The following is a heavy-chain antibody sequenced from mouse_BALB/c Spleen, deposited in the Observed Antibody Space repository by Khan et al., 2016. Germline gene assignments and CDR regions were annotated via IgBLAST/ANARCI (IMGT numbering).Heavy chain of an antibody. CDR2: IYPYNGGT. V-gene: IGHV1S29*02. J-gene: IGHJ3*01. Sequence: VRLQQSGPELVKPGASVKISCKASGYTFTDYNMHWVKQSHGKSLEWIGYIYPYNGGTGYNQKFKSKATLTVDNSSSTAYMELRSLTSEDSAVYYGARGSPGGFAYWGQGTLVTVSA. D-gene: IGHD4-1*01. CDR3: ARGSPGGFAY. CDR1: GYTFTDYN.